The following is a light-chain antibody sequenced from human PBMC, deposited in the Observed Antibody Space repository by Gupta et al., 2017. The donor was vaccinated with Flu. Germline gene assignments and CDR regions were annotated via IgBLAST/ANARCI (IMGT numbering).Light chain of an antibody. CDR3: QTWDSSTGV. CDR1: RFGNNF. Sequence: SPRKTTSIACSGDRFGNNFVSWSPQKPGQFLLLVIYQDSKRTSGTPERFSGSTSGTTATLTISGTQAMAEADFYCQTWDSSTGVFGGGTKLTVL. J-gene: IGLJ3*02. V-gene: IGLV3-1*01. CDR2: QDS.